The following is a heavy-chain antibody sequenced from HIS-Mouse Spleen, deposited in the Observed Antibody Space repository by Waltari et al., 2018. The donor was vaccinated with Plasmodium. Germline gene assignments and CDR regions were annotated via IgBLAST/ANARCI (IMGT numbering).Heavy chain of an antibody. CDR1: GFTFSSYG. Sequence: QVQLVESGGGVVQPGRSLRLSCAASGFTFSSYGMHWVRQAPGKGLEWVAVISYDGSNKYYADSVKGRFTISRDNSKNTLYLQMNSLRAEDTAVHYCAKILSYSSSPEDYWGQGTLVTVSS. V-gene: IGHV3-30*18. CDR3: AKILSYSSSPEDY. D-gene: IGHD6-6*01. J-gene: IGHJ4*02. CDR2: ISYDGSNK.